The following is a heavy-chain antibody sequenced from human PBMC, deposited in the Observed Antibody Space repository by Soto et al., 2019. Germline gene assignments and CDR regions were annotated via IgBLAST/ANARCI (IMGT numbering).Heavy chain of an antibody. CDR3: ESGSIAAAGTYWFDP. D-gene: IGHD6-13*01. CDR1: GGPLSRYA. Sequence: VKVACMAPGGPLSRYAISWVRQTPGQGLEWMGGIIPIFGTANYAQKFHGRVTITADKSTSTAYMELSSLRSEDTAVYYCESGSIAAAGTYWFDPWGQGTLVTLSS. CDR2: IIPIFGTA. V-gene: IGHV1-69*13. J-gene: IGHJ5*02.